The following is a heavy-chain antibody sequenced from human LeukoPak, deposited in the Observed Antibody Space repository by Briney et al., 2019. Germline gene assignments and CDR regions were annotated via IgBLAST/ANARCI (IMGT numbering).Heavy chain of an antibody. J-gene: IGHJ6*03. CDR2: ISGSGVST. D-gene: IGHD3-22*01. CDR3: AKGSTFYYDSSVYYFYIDV. Sequence: GGALRLSCAASGFTFSSYWMTWVRQAPGKGLEWVSFISGSGVSTYYADSVKGQFIISRDNSRNTPYLQMDSLRSEDTAVYYCAKGSTFYYDSSVYYFYIDVWGKGTTVTVSS. CDR1: GFTFSSYW. V-gene: IGHV3-23*01.